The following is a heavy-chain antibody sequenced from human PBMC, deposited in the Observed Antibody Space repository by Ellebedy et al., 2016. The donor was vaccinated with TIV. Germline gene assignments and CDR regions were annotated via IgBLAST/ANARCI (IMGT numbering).Heavy chain of an antibody. CDR2: INWNGGGT. CDR3: ARLGDSAYYYYGMDV. D-gene: IGHD2-21*01. Sequence: PGGSLRLSCAASGFIFDDYGMSWVRQAPGKGLEWVSGINWNGGGTGYADSVKGRFTVSRDNAKNSLYLQMDSLRAEDTALYYCARLGDSAYYYYGMDVWGQGTTVTVSS. V-gene: IGHV3-20*04. CDR1: GFIFDDYG. J-gene: IGHJ6*02.